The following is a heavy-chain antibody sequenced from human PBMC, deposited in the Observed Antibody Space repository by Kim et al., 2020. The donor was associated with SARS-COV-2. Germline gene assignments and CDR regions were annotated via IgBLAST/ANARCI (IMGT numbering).Heavy chain of an antibody. Sequence: GGSLRLSCAASGFTFSRYSMHWVRQVPGKGLVWVSRVTSGTSSASYADSVRGRFTISRDNAKNTMYLQMHSLRAEDTAVYYCARGTTDAPGIDDWGQGTPVTVSS. D-gene: IGHD4-4*01. V-gene: IGHV3-74*01. CDR3: ARGTTDAPGIDD. CDR1: GFTFSRYS. CDR2: VTSGTSSA. J-gene: IGHJ4*02.